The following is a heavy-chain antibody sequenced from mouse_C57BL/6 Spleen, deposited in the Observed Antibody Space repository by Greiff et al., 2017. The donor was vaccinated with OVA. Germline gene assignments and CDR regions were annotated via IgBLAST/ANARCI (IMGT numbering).Heavy chain of an antibody. D-gene: IGHD2-3*01. CDR3: ARPPIYDGYYVEFDY. Sequence: VQLQQSGAELMKPVASVKLSCKATGYTFTGYWIEWVKQRPGHGLEWIGEILPGSGSTNYNEKFKGKATFTADTSSNTAYMQLSSLTTEDSAIYYCARPPIYDGYYVEFDYWGQGTTLTVSS. V-gene: IGHV1-9*01. CDR1: GYTFTGYW. J-gene: IGHJ2*01. CDR2: ILPGSGST.